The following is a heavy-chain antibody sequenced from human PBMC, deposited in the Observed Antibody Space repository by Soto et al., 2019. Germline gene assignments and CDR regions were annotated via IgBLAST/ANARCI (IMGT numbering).Heavy chain of an antibody. Sequence: LRLSCAASGFTFSSYWMPWVRQAPGKGLVWVSRINSDGSSTSYADSVKGRFTISRDNAKNTLYLQMNSLRAEDTAVYYCVRTSLVVAAATREDYWGQGTLVTVSS. V-gene: IGHV3-74*01. J-gene: IGHJ4*02. CDR3: VRTSLVVAAATREDY. D-gene: IGHD2-15*01. CDR2: INSDGSST. CDR1: GFTFSSYW.